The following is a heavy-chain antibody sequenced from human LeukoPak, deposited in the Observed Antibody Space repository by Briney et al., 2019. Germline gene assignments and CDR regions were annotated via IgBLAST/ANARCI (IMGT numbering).Heavy chain of an antibody. J-gene: IGHJ4*02. D-gene: IGHD4-17*01. Sequence: SQTLSLTCTFSGGSISSGDYYWSWIRQPPGKGLEWIGYIYYSGSTYYNPSLKSRVTISVDTSKNQFSLKLSSVTAADTAVYYCARDLTHYGDFDYWGQGTLVTVSS. CDR2: IYYSGST. CDR3: ARDLTHYGDFDY. V-gene: IGHV4-30-4*08. CDR1: GGSISSGDYY.